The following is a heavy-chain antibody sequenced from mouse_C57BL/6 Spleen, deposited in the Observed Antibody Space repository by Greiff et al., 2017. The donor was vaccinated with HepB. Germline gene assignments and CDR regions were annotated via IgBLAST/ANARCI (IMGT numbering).Heavy chain of an antibody. D-gene: IGHD4-1*01. Sequence: VQLQQSGAELVKPGASVKISCKASGYAFSSYWMNWVQQRPGKGLEWIGQIYPGDGDTNYNGKFKGKATLTADKSSSTACMQLSSLTSEDSAVYFCARSTWGYWGQGTTLTVSS. CDR3: ARSTWGY. J-gene: IGHJ2*01. V-gene: IGHV1-80*01. CDR1: GYAFSSYW. CDR2: IYPGDGDT.